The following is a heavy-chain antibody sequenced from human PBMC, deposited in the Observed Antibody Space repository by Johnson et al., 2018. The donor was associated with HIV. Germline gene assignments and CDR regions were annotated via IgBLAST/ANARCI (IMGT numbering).Heavy chain of an antibody. V-gene: IGHV3-23*04. J-gene: IGHJ3*01. Sequence: VQLVESGGGLVKPGGSLRLSCAASGFTFSSYAMSWVRQAPGKGLEWVSAISGSGGSTYYADSVKGRFTISRDNSKNTLYLQMNSLRAEDTALYYCAKGRMGASGSYNVWGQGTMVTVSS. CDR2: ISGSGGST. CDR1: GFTFSSYA. D-gene: IGHD1-26*01. CDR3: AKGRMGASGSYNV.